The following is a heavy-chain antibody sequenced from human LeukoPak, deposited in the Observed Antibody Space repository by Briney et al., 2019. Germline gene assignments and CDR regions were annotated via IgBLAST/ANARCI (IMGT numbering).Heavy chain of an antibody. D-gene: IGHD4-17*01. CDR3: AKDTDYGDHTVDY. V-gene: IGHV3-30*18. J-gene: IGHJ4*02. CDR1: GFTFSSYG. Sequence: AGGSLRLSCAASGFTFSSYGMHWVRQAPGKGLEWVAVISYDGSNKYYADSVKGRFTISRDNSKNALYLQMNSLRAEDTAVYYCAKDTDYGDHTVDYWGQGTLVTVSS. CDR2: ISYDGSNK.